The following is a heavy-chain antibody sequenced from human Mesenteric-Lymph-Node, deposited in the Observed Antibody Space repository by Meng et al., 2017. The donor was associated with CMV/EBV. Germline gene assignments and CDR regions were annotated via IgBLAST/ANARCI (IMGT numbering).Heavy chain of an antibody. CDR2: IKEDGSEK. CDR3: ARDFRYCSSTSCYTVGYGMDV. Sequence: GGSLRLSCAASGFTFTSYAMHWVRQAPGKGLEWVATIKEDGSEKYYVDSVKGRFTLSRDNVKNSLYLQMSSLRAEDTAVYYCARDFRYCSSTSCYTVGYGMDVWGQGTTVTVSS. J-gene: IGHJ6*02. CDR1: GFTFTSYA. V-gene: IGHV3-7*01. D-gene: IGHD2-2*02.